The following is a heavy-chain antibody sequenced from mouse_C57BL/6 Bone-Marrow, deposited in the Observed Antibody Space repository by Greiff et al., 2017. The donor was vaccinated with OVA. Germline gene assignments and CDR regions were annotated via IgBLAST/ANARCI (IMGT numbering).Heavy chain of an antibody. J-gene: IGHJ4*01. Sequence: EVQGVESGGDLVKPGGSLKLSCAASGFTFSSYGMSWVRQTPDKRLEWVATLSSGGSYPYYPDSVKGRFTISRDNAKNTLYLQMSSLKSEDTAMYYCARLIYYGFYYAMDYWGQGTSVTVSS. CDR1: GFTFSSYG. D-gene: IGHD2-2*01. CDR3: ARLIYYGFYYAMDY. V-gene: IGHV5-6*01. CDR2: LSSGGSYP.